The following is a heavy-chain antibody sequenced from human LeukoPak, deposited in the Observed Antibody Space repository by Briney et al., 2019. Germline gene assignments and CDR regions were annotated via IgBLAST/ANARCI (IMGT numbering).Heavy chain of an antibody. CDR1: GGSTSSSSYY. D-gene: IGHD3-22*01. Sequence: ASETLSPTCTVSGGSTSSSSYYWGWIRQPPGKGLEWIGSIYYSGSTYYNPSLKSRVTISVDTSKNQFSLKLSSVTAADTAVYFCARDWIYYDSSAYPDYWGQGIQVTVSS. J-gene: IGHJ4*02. V-gene: IGHV4-39*07. CDR2: IYYSGST. CDR3: ARDWIYYDSSAYPDY.